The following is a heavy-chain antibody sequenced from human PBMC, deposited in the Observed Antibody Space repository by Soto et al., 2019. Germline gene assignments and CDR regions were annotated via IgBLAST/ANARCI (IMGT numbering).Heavy chain of an antibody. CDR1: GYTFTSYG. Sequence: GASVKVSCKASGYTFTSYGISWVRQAPGQGLEWMGWISAYNGNTNYARKLQGRVTMTTDTSTSTAYMELRSLRSDDTAVYYCARDQLHCSGGSCYDDPESWFDPWGQGTLVTVSS. CDR3: ARDQLHCSGGSCYDDPESWFDP. CDR2: ISAYNGNT. V-gene: IGHV1-18*01. D-gene: IGHD2-15*01. J-gene: IGHJ5*02.